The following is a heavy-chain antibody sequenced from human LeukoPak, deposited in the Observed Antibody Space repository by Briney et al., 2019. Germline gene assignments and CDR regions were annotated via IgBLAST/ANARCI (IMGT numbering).Heavy chain of an antibody. CDR2: ISWDGGST. CDR3: AKDIPITIFGVVINAFDY. V-gene: IGHV3-43*01. CDR1: GFTFDDYT. D-gene: IGHD3-3*01. J-gene: IGHJ4*02. Sequence: GGSLRLSCAASGFTFDDYTMHWVRQAPGKGLEWVSLISWDGGSTYYADSVKGRFTISRDNSKNSLYLQTNSLRTEDTALYYCAKDIPITIFGVVINAFDYWGQGTLVTVSS.